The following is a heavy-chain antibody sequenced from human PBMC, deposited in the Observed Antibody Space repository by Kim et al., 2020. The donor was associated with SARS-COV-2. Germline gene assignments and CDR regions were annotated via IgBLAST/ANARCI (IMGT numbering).Heavy chain of an antibody. D-gene: IGHD6-13*01. CDR2: ISGSGGST. V-gene: IGHV3-23*01. J-gene: IGHJ4*02. CDR1: GFTFSIYA. CDR3: AKVGARIAAAGTFDD. Sequence: LSLTCAASGFTFSIYAMSWVRQAPGKGLEWVSAISGSGGSTYYADSVTGRFPISRDNSKNTLYLQMNRLRAEETAVYYCAKVGARIAAAGTFDDWGQGTLVTVSS.